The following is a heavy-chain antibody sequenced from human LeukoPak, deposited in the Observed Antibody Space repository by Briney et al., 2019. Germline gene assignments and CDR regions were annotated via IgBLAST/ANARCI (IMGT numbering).Heavy chain of an antibody. CDR2: IWYVGSSR. J-gene: IGHJ3*02. V-gene: IGHV3-33*01. CDR1: GFTFSSYG. CDR3: ARELGII. Sequence: GESLKISCAASGFTFSSYGMHWVRQAPGKGLEWVAVIWYVGSSRYYADSVKGRFTISRDNSKNTLYLQMNSLRAEDTAVYYCARELGIIWGQGTMVTVSS.